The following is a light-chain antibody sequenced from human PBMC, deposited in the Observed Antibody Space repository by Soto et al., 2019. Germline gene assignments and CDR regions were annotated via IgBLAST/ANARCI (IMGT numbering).Light chain of an antibody. J-gene: IGKJ1*01. CDR3: QQSYGTTWT. CDR1: QGISTY. V-gene: IGKV1-39*01. Sequence: DIQMTQSPSSLSESAGDRVTITCRASQGISTYLNWYQQKPGKAPKLLIYAASSLQSGVPSRFSGSGSETDFTLTISSLQPEDFATYSCQQSYGTTWTFGQGTKV. CDR2: AAS.